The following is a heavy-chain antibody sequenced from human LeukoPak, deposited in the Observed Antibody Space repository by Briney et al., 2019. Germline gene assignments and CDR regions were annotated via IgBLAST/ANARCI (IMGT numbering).Heavy chain of an antibody. V-gene: IGHV4-38-2*02. CDR2: IYHSGST. CDR1: GYSIRSVYY. D-gene: IGHD3-22*01. Sequence: PSEALSLTCSVSGYSIRSVYYWGWIRQPPGKGLEWIGSIYHSGSTYYNPSLKSRVTISVDTSKNQFSLNLNSVTAADTAIYYCARDADYYDSREKNFDYWGQGTLVTVSS. CDR3: ARDADYYDSREKNFDY. J-gene: IGHJ4*02.